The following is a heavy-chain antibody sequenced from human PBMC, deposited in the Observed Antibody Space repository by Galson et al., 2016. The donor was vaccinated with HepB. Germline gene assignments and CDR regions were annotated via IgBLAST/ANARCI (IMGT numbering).Heavy chain of an antibody. CDR3: ARGSSGHVEIDY. D-gene: IGHD6-19*01. Sequence: LEWMGILNPSGGSTTYAQKFQGRVTMTRDTSTSTVYRELSSLRSEDTAVYYCARGSSGHVEIDYWGQGTLVTVSS. CDR2: LNPSGGST. V-gene: IGHV1-46*01. J-gene: IGHJ4*02.